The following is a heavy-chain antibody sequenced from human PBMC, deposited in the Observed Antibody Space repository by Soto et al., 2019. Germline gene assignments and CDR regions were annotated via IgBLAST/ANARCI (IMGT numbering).Heavy chain of an antibody. J-gene: IGHJ6*03. CDR1: GFTFSRYD. CDR2: IGIAGDT. Sequence: EVQLVESGGGLVQPGGSLRLSCAASGFTFSRYDMHWVRQVTGKGLEWVSAIGIAGDTYYLGSVKGRFTISRENAKNSLYLQMNSLRAGDTAVYYCVREACSSLRCSSWDYMDVWGKGTTVTVSS. D-gene: IGHD2-15*01. CDR3: VREACSSLRCSSWDYMDV. V-gene: IGHV3-13*01.